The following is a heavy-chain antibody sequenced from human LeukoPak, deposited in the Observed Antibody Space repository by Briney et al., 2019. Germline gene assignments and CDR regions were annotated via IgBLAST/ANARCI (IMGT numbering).Heavy chain of an antibody. D-gene: IGHD3-3*01. CDR2: ISAYNGNT. V-gene: IGHV1-18*01. Sequence: ASVKVSCKASGYTFTSYGISWVRQAPGQGLEWMGWISAYNGNTNYAQKLQGRVTMTTDTSTSTAYMELRSLRSDNTAVYYCASRYYDFWSGYDAFDIWGQGTMVTVSS. CDR3: ASRYYDFWSGYDAFDI. CDR1: GYTFTSYG. J-gene: IGHJ3*02.